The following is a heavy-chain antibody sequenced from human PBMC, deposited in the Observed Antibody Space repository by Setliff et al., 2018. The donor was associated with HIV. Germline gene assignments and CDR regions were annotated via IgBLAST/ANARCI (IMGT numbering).Heavy chain of an antibody. CDR1: GYTFTGYD. Sequence: GASVKVSCKASGYTFTGYDINWVRQATGQGLELMGWINTNTGNPTYAQGFTGRFVFSLDTSVSTAYLQISSLKAEDTAVYFCARDLKRPNSNFWGGYPIPFDSWGQGTLVTVSS. CDR3: ARDLKRPNSNFWGGYPIPFDS. D-gene: IGHD3-3*01. V-gene: IGHV7-4-1*02. CDR2: INTNTGNP. J-gene: IGHJ4*02.